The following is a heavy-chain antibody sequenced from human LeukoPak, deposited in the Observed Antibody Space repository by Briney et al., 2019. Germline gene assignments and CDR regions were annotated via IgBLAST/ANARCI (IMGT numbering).Heavy chain of an antibody. J-gene: IGHJ4*02. V-gene: IGHV4-59*08. Sequence: SETLSLTCTVSGGSISSYYWSWIRQPPVKGLEWIGYIYYSGTTNYNPSLKSRVTISVDTSKNQFSLKLSSVTAADTAVYYCARLSSGSSSWYDLDYWGQGTLVTVSS. D-gene: IGHD6-13*01. CDR2: IYYSGTT. CDR1: GGSISSYY. CDR3: ARLSSGSSSWYDLDY.